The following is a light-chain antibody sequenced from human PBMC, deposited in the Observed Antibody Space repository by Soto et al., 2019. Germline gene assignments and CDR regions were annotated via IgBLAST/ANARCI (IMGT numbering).Light chain of an antibody. V-gene: IGLV2-14*01. J-gene: IGLJ1*01. CDR1: SGDVGAYNY. CDR2: EVK. Sequence: QSALTQPASVSGSPGQSITISCTGASGDVGAYNYVSWYQQHPGKAPKLMIYEVKNRPSGVSNRFSGSKSGNTASLTISGLQAEDEADYYCSSYTTSSTFVFGTGTKVTVL. CDR3: SSYTTSSTFV.